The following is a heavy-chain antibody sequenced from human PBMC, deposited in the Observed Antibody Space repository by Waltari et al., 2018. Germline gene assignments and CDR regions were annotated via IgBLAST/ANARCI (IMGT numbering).Heavy chain of an antibody. CDR3: ARRNLGYAFDI. D-gene: IGHD1-26*01. CDR1: GGAFGTYA. V-gene: IGHV1-69*12. J-gene: IGHJ3*02. Sequence: QVQLVQSGAEVKKPGSSVKVSCKASGGAFGTYAITWVRQAPGHWLEWVGGIIPIYGTPNFAQKFQGRVTFTADESTTTAYMELTSLKSEDTAIYYCARRNLGYAFDIWGQGTLVTVSS. CDR2: IIPIYGTP.